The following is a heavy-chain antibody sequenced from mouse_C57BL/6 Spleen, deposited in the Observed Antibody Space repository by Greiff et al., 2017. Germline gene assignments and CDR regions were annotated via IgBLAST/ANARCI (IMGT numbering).Heavy chain of an antibody. D-gene: IGHD1-1*01. CDR2: IWSDGST. J-gene: IGHJ3*01. CDR1: GFSLTSYG. CDR3: ARHRHDGSCSAWFAY. Sequence: VQGVESGPGLVAPSQSLSITCTVSGFSLTSYGVHWVRQPPGKGLEWLVVIWSDGSTNYNSAPKSRLSIRKDNSKSQVFLKMNSIHTDDTAMYYCARHRHDGSCSAWFAYGGQGTLVTVSA. V-gene: IGHV2-6*03.